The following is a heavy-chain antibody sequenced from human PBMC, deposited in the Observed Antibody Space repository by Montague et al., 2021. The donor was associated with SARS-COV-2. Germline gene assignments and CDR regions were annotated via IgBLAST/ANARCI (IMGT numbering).Heavy chain of an antibody. D-gene: IGHD5-18*01. CDR2: INHSGST. CDR3: ARGGGYSYGSLDY. J-gene: IGHJ4*02. CDR1: GGSFSGFY. V-gene: IGHV4-34*01. Sequence: SQTLSLTCAVSGGSFSGFYWSWVRQPPGEGLEWIGEINHSGSTNYNPSLKSRVTISVDTSKNQFSLKLSSVTAADTAVYYCARGGGYSYGSLDYWGQGTLVTVSS.